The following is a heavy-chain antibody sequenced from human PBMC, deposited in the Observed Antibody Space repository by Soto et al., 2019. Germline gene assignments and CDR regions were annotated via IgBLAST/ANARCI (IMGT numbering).Heavy chain of an antibody. CDR3: ARSGYGRSDFDH. Sequence: TLSLPCTVSHGSFSSDPFYWTWIRQQPGKGLEWIGYIYYRGKTYYRPSLKSRVSISIDTYQNQFSLRINSVTAADTAVYYCARSGYGRSDFDHWGQGTLVTVSS. CDR2: IYYRGKT. J-gene: IGHJ4*01. V-gene: IGHV4-31*03. CDR1: HGSFSSDPFY. D-gene: IGHD2-15*01.